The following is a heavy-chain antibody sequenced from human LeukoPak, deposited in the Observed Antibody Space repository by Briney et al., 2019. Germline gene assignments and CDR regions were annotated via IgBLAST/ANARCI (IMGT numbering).Heavy chain of an antibody. CDR1: GYTFTGYY. V-gene: IGHV1-2*06. CDR3: ARDGHTSGYYYMDV. CDR2: IDPNSGGT. J-gene: IGHJ6*03. Sequence: ASVKVSCKASGYTFTGYYMHWVRQAPGQGLEWVGRIDPNSGGTNYEQKFQGRVTMTRDTSSSTAYMELSRLRSDDTAVYYCARDGHTSGYYYMDVWGKGTTVTVSS.